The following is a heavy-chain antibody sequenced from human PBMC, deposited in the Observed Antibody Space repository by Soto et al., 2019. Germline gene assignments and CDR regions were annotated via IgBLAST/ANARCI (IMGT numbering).Heavy chain of an antibody. Sequence: QVTLKESGPTLVKPTQTLTLTCTVSGLSLRTTGVGVGWVRQPPGKALEWRALLYWDDDQRYSPSLRSRLTIAKDISEKQVVLTMTNMDTVDTATYYCVQSRCGGDCLEIYSSHAYNGLDVWGQGTTVTVSS. CDR2: LYWDDDQ. J-gene: IGHJ6*02. V-gene: IGHV2-5*02. D-gene: IGHD2-21*02. CDR3: VQSRCGGDCLEIYSSHAYNGLDV. CDR1: GLSLRTTGVG.